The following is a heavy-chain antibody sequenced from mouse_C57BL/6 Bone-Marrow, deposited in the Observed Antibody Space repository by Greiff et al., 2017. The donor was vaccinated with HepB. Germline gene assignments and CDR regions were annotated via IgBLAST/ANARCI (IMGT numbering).Heavy chain of an antibody. D-gene: IGHD2-5*01. CDR1: GFTFSNYW. CDR2: IRLKSDNYAT. CDR3: TGLYSNYGGFAY. V-gene: IGHV6-3*01. Sequence: EVKLVESGGGLVQPGGSMKLSCVASGFTFSNYWMNWVRQSPEKGLEWVAQIRLKSDNYATHYAESVKGMFTISRDDSKSSVYLQMNNLRAEDTGIYYCTGLYSNYGGFAYWGQGTLVTVSA. J-gene: IGHJ3*01.